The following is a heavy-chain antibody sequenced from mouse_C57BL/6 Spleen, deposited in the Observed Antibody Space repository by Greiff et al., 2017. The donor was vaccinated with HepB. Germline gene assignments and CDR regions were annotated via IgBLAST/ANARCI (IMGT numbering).Heavy chain of an antibody. Sequence: QVQLQQSGAELARPGASVKLSCKASGYTFTSYGISWVKQRTGQGLEWIGEIYPRSGNTYYNEKFKGKATLTADKSSGTAYMELRSLTSEDSAVYFCARGDTIFWYFDVWGTGTTVTVSS. CDR1: GYTFTSYG. J-gene: IGHJ1*03. V-gene: IGHV1-81*01. CDR2: IYPRSGNT. CDR3: ARGDTIFWYFDV.